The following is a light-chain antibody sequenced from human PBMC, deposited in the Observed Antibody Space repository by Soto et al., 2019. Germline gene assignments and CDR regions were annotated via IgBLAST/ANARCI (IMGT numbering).Light chain of an antibody. Sequence: DIQMTQSPSSLSASVGDRVTITCRASQSISSYLNWYQQKPGKAPKLLIYAASSWQSGVPSRFSGSGSGTDFTLTISSLQPEDFATYYCQQSYSTLQYTFGQGTKLEIK. CDR1: QSISSY. CDR3: QQSYSTLQYT. V-gene: IGKV1-39*01. J-gene: IGKJ2*01. CDR2: AAS.